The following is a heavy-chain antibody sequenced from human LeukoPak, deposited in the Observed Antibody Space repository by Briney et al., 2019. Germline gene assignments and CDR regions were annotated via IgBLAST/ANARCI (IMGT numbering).Heavy chain of an antibody. D-gene: IGHD3-22*01. CDR2: ISSSGSTI. V-gene: IGHV3-48*03. Sequence: GGSLRPPCAASGFTFSSYEMNWVRQAPGKGLEWVSYISSSGSTIYYADSVKGRFTISRDNAKNSLYLQMNSLRAEDTAVYYCARDRSYYDSSGYYWGQGTLVTVSS. CDR1: GFTFSSYE. J-gene: IGHJ4*02. CDR3: ARDRSYYDSSGYY.